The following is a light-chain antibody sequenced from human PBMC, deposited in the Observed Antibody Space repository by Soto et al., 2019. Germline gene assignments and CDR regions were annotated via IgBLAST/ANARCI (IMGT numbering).Light chain of an antibody. J-gene: IGKJ4*01. CDR1: QGITSY. CDR2: SAS. Sequence: DIQMTQSLSTLSGSVGDRVTITCRASQGITSYLAWYQQRPGKAPGLLIYSASTLQSGVPSRFSGSGYGTDFSLTISNLQPEDFTTYYCQQLYSHPLTFGGGTKVDI. CDR3: QQLYSHPLT. V-gene: IGKV1-9*01.